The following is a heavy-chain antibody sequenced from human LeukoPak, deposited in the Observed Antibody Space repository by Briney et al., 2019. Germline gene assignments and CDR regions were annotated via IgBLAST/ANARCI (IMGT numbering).Heavy chain of an antibody. CDR2: ISGSGGST. CDR3: AKLINYYGSGSYWYFGL. CDR1: GFTFSSYA. J-gene: IGHJ2*01. V-gene: IGHV3-23*01. Sequence: GGSLRLSCAASGFTFSSYAMSWVRQAPGKGLEWVSAISGSGGSTYYADSVKGRFTISRDNSKNTLYLQMNSLRAEDTAVYYCAKLINYYGSGSYWYFGLWGRGTLATVSS. D-gene: IGHD3-10*01.